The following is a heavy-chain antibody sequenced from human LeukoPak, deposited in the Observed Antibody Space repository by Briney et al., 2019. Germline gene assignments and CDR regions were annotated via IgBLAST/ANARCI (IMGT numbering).Heavy chain of an antibody. J-gene: IGHJ6*02. CDR3: ARSRITIFGVVIAPMDV. V-gene: IGHV3-21*01. CDR2: ISSSSSYI. Sequence: GGSLRLSCAASGFTFSSYSMTWVRQAPGKGLEWVSSISSSSSYIYCADSVKGRFTISRDNAKNSLYLQMNSLRAEDTAVYYCARSRITIFGVVIAPMDVWGQGTTVTVSS. CDR1: GFTFSSYS. D-gene: IGHD3-3*01.